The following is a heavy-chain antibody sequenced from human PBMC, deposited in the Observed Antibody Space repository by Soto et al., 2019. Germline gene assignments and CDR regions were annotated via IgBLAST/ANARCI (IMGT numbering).Heavy chain of an antibody. V-gene: IGHV1-46*03. CDR1: GYIFSGYY. CDR3: VIVDPTHDFDY. Sequence: ASVKVSCKASGYIFSGYYIHWVRQVPGQGLEWMGMINPYEGSTIYAQKLQGRVTMTTDTSTSTAYMELRSLRSDDTAVYYCVIVDPTHDFDYWGQGTLVTVSS. CDR2: INPYEGST. J-gene: IGHJ4*02.